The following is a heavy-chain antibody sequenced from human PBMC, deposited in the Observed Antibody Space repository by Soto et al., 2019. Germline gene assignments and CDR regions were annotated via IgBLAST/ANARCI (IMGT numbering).Heavy chain of an antibody. CDR2: INHSGST. CDR1: GGSFSGYY. D-gene: IGHD3-10*01. J-gene: IGHJ5*02. V-gene: IGHV4-34*01. Sequence: SETLSLTCAVYGGSFSGYYWSWIRQPPGKGLEWIGEINHSGSTNYNPSLKSRVTISVDTSKNQFSLKLSSVTAADTAVYYCARGFKVHQSGVRGVIGWFDPWGQGTLVTVSS. CDR3: ARGFKVHQSGVRGVIGWFDP.